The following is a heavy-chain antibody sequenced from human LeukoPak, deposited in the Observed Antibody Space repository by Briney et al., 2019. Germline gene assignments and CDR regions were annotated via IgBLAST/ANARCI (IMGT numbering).Heavy chain of an antibody. V-gene: IGHV4-39*07. J-gene: IGHJ2*01. CDR1: GGSISSSSYY. D-gene: IGHD6-13*01. Sequence: PSETLSLTCTVSGGSISSSSYYWGWIRQPPGKGLEWIGSIYYSGSTSYNPSLKSRVTISVDTSKNQFSLKLSSVTAADTAVYYCASISGSWYEYWYFDLWGRGTLVTVPS. CDR3: ASISGSWYEYWYFDL. CDR2: IYYSGST.